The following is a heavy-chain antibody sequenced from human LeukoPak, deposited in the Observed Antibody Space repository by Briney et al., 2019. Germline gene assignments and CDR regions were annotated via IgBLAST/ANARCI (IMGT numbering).Heavy chain of an antibody. Sequence: GGSLRLSCAASGFTFNNFAMSWVRQAPGKGLEWVSAISGSGGTTYYADSVKGRFTFSRDNSKNTLYLQMNSLRAEDTAVYYCAKEEGYYYDSGGYYVEYFQHWGQGTLVTVSS. CDR1: GFTFNNFA. J-gene: IGHJ1*01. V-gene: IGHV3-23*01. CDR2: ISGSGGTT. D-gene: IGHD3-22*01. CDR3: AKEEGYYYDSGGYYVEYFQH.